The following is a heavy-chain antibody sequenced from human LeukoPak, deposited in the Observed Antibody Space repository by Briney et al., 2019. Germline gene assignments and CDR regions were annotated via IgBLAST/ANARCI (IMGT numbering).Heavy chain of an antibody. Sequence: SETLSLTCAVSGGSISSRSYFWGWIRQPPGKGLEWIGSIYYSGSTYYNPSLKSRVTISVDTSKNQFSLKLSSVTAADTAVYYCARGRPRGSGSYYNNAGWFDPWGQGTLVTVSS. CDR2: IYYSGST. D-gene: IGHD3-10*01. V-gene: IGHV4-39*01. CDR3: ARGRPRGSGSYYNNAGWFDP. CDR1: GGSISSRSYF. J-gene: IGHJ5*02.